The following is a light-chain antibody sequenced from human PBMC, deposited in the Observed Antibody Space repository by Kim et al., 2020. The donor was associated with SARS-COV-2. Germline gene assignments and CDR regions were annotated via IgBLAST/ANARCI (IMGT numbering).Light chain of an antibody. CDR2: VDS. J-gene: IGLJ3*02. CDR1: SSNIGTGYD. CDR3: QSYDSSLSGWV. Sequence: QSVLTQPPSVSGAPGQRVTISCTGSSSNIGTGYDVHWYQQLPGPAPKLLIYVDSNRPSGVPERFSGSKSGTSASLAITGLQAEDEADYYCQSYDSSLSGWVFGGGTQLTVL. V-gene: IGLV1-40*01.